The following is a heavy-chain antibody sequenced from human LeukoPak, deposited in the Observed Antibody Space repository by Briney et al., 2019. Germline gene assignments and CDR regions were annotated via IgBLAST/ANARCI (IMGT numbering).Heavy chain of an antibody. J-gene: IGHJ4*02. Sequence: SETLSLTCAVYGGSFSGYYWSWIRQPPGKGLEWIGEINHSGSTNYNPSLKSRVTISVDTSKNQFSLKLSSVTAADTAVYYCARVGGIAAAYYWGQGTLVTVSS. CDR3: ARVGGIAAAYY. CDR2: INHSGST. V-gene: IGHV4-34*01. CDR1: GGSFSGYY. D-gene: IGHD6-13*01.